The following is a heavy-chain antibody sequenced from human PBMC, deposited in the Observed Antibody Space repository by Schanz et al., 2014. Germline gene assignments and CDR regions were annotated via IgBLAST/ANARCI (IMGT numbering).Heavy chain of an antibody. CDR3: AKSKSQLPLFDY. Sequence: EVQLLESGGALVQPGGSLRLSCSASGFTFSTYAMSWVRQAPGKGLEWVSGLTEGGGGTYYTDAVKGRFTISRDSSKNTLYLQMNSLRADDTAVYYCAKSKSQLPLFDYWGQGTLVAVSS. D-gene: IGHD2-21*01. V-gene: IGHV3-23*01. J-gene: IGHJ4*02. CDR2: LTEGGGGT. CDR1: GFTFSTYA.